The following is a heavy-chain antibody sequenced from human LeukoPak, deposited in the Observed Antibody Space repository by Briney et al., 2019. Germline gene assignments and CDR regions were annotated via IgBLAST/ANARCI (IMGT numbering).Heavy chain of an antibody. J-gene: IGHJ4*02. CDR1: GFTFSSYS. D-gene: IGHD4-23*01. CDR3: ARDRVLGDYGGSFDY. Sequence: GGSLRLSCAASGFTFSSYSMNWVRQAPGKGLEWVSSISSSSSYIYYADSVKGRFTISRDNAKSSLYLQMNSLRAEDTAVYYCARDRVLGDYGGSFDYWGQGTLVTVSS. V-gene: IGHV3-21*01. CDR2: ISSSSSYI.